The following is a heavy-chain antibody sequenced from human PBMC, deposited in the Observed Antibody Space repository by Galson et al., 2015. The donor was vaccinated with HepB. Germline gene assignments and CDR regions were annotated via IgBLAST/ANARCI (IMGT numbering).Heavy chain of an antibody. CDR2: ISGSGGST. CDR1: GFTFSSYA. V-gene: IGHV3-23*01. J-gene: IGHJ3*02. Sequence: SLRLSCAASGFTFSSYAMSWVRQAPGKGLEWVSAISGSGGSTYYADSVKGRFTISRDNSKNTLYLQMNSLRAEDTAVYYCATYGSGSFDAFEIWGQGTMVTVSS. CDR3: ATYGSGSFDAFEI. D-gene: IGHD3-10*01.